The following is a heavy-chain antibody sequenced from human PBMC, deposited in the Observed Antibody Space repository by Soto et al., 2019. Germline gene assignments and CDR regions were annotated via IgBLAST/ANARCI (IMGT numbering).Heavy chain of an antibody. J-gene: IGHJ4*02. CDR1: GDSMSGFY. D-gene: IGHD3-10*01. CDR2: INYVGRTS. V-gene: IGHV4-59*01. Sequence: SETLSLTCTVSGDSMSGFYWSWIRQTPGKGLEWIGYINYVGRTSNYSPSLQSRVTISLDSSKNQFSLILSSVTAADTAVYFCARFRRNYFDYWGQGTQVTVS. CDR3: ARFRRNYFDY.